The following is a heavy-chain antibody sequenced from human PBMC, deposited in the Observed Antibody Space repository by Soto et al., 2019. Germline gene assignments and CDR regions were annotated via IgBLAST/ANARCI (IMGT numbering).Heavy chain of an antibody. Sequence: EVQLLESGGALVQPGGSLRLSCAASGFTFSSYAMSWVRQAPGKGLEWVSAISGGGDKIYSADSVKGRFTISRDNSKNTLYWQMNSLRAEDTALYYCTRHLYGDSGYSKSSNWGQGTLVTVSS. CDR2: ISGGGDKI. J-gene: IGHJ4*02. V-gene: IGHV3-23*01. CDR3: TRHLYGDSGYSKSSN. D-gene: IGHD3-22*01. CDR1: GFTFSSYA.